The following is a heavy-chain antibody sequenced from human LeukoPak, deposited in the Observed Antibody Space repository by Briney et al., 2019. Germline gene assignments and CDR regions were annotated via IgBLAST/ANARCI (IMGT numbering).Heavy chain of an antibody. D-gene: IGHD2-15*01. J-gene: IGHJ4*02. CDR3: AKVAVWVAATNIDY. Sequence: GGSLRLSCAASGFTFSSYAMGWVRQAPGKGLEWVSAISGSGGSTYYADSVKGRFTISRDNSKDTLYLQVNSLRAEDTAVYYCAKVAVWVAATNIDYWGQGTLVTVSS. V-gene: IGHV3-23*01. CDR1: GFTFSSYA. CDR2: ISGSGGST.